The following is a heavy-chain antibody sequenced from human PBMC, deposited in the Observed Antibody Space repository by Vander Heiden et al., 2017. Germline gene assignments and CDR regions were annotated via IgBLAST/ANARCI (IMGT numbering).Heavy chain of an antibody. CDR1: GASISTDTYY. Sequence: QVQLQESGPGLVKPSQTLSLICSVSGASISTDTYYWSWVRHHPRKGLEWIGYIYYRGTTYYNPSLKSRLTISIDRSNNQFSLNLRSVTAADTAIYYCARGGVLTGYYLAGLCDPWGQGTLGTVSS. CDR2: IYYRGTT. V-gene: IGHV4-31*03. J-gene: IGHJ5*02. D-gene: IGHD3-9*01. CDR3: ARGGVLTGYYLAGLCDP.